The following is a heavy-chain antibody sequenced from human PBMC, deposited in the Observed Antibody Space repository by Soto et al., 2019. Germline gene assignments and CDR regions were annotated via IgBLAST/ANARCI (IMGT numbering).Heavy chain of an antibody. J-gene: IGHJ4*02. Sequence: VQLVESGGGLVQPGGSLRLSCAASGFTFSSYRMHWVRQAPGQGLVWLSRIYAGGTATNYADSVKGRFTISRDNTKNTMYLQMDSLRAEDTAIYYCARDPGYDGHDLRFDYWGQGVLVAVSS. CDR1: GFTFSSYR. CDR2: IYAGGTAT. D-gene: IGHD5-12*01. CDR3: ARDPGYDGHDLRFDY. V-gene: IGHV3-74*01.